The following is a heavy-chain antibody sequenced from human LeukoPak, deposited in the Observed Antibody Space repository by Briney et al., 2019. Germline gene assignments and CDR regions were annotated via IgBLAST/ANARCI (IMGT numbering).Heavy chain of an antibody. CDR2: ISAYNGNT. CDR3: ARDRDWLSHDAFDI. D-gene: IGHD3/OR15-3a*01. J-gene: IGHJ3*02. V-gene: IGHV1-18*04. CDR1: GYTFTSYG. Sequence: ASVKVSCKASGYTFTSYGISWVRQAPGQGLEWMGWISAYNGNTNYAQKLQGRVTMTTDTSTSTAYIELRSLRSDDTAVYYCARDRDWLSHDAFDIWGHGTMLTVSS.